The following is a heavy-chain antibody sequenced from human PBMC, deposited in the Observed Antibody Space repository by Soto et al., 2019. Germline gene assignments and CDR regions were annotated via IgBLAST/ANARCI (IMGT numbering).Heavy chain of an antibody. Sequence: SETLSLTCTVSGGSISSGGYYWSWIRQHPGKGLEWIGYIYYSGSTYYNPSLKSRVTISVDTSKNQFSLKLSSVTAADTAVYYCARVLHGSGNPILDYWGQGTLVTVSS. CDR2: IYYSGST. J-gene: IGHJ4*02. V-gene: IGHV4-31*03. CDR1: GGSISSGGYY. D-gene: IGHD3-3*01. CDR3: ARVLHGSGNPILDY.